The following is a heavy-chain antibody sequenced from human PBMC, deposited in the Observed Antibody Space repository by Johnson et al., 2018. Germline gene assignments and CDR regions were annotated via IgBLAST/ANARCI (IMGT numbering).Heavy chain of an antibody. D-gene: IGHD6-13*01. CDR1: GFTFSSKG. CDR2: ISYDGSNQ. Sequence: VQLVETGGGVVQPGRSLRLSCAASGFTFSSKGMHWVRQAPGKGLEWVSIISYDGSNQYYADSVKGRFTISRDNSKNTLYLQMNSLRAEDTAVYYCARGYSSSWYGYFDLWGRGTLVTVSS. CDR3: ARGYSSSWYGYFDL. V-gene: IGHV3-30*03. J-gene: IGHJ2*01.